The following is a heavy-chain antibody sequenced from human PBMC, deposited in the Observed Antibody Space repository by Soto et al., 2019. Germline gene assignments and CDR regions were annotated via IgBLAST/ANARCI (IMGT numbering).Heavy chain of an antibody. D-gene: IGHD3-9*01. CDR1: GFTFSDYY. V-gene: IGHV3-11*05. CDR3: ARVLTGYSPFDY. Sequence: GGSLRLSCAASGFTFSDYYMSWIRQAPGKGLEWVSYISSSSYTNYADSVKGRFTISRDNAKNSLYLQMNSLRAEDTAVYYCARVLTGYSPFDYWGQGTLVTVSS. CDR2: ISSSSYT. J-gene: IGHJ4*02.